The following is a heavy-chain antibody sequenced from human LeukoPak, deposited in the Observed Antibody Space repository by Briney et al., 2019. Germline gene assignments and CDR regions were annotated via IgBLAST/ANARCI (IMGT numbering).Heavy chain of an antibody. CDR2: IYYSGST. CDR1: GGSISSYY. V-gene: IGHV4-59*08. D-gene: IGHD5-18*01. CDR3: ARPRGYSYGWDAFDI. Sequence: SETLSLTCTVSGGSISSYYWSWIRQPPGKGLEWIGYIYYSGSTNHNPSLKSRVTISVDTSKNQFSLKLSSVTAADTAVYYCARPRGYSYGWDAFDIWGRGTMVTVSS. J-gene: IGHJ3*02.